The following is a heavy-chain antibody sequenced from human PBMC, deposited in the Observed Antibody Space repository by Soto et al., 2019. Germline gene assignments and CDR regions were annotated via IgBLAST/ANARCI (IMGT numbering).Heavy chain of an antibody. V-gene: IGHV3-7*01. D-gene: IGHD5-18*01. Sequence: GGSLRLSCAASGFTFSSYWMSWVRQAPGKGLEWVANIKQDGSEKYYVDSVKGRFTISRDNAKNSLYLQMNSLRAEDTAVYYCARLTAMVPNYYYYYMDVWGKGTTVTGSS. CDR1: GFTFSSYW. CDR2: IKQDGSEK. J-gene: IGHJ6*03. CDR3: ARLTAMVPNYYYYYMDV.